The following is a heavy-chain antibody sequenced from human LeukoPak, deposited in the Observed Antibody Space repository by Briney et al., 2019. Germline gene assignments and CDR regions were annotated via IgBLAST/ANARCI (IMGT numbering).Heavy chain of an antibody. V-gene: IGHV4-59*12. D-gene: IGHD2-15*01. J-gene: IGHJ6*03. CDR1: GGSISSYY. CDR3: ARGRRIVVVIGATRTHRDYYMDV. Sequence: SETLSLTCTVSGGSISSYYWSWIRQPPGKGLEWIGYIYYSGSTNYKSSLKSRVTISVDTSKNQFSLKLSSVTAADTAVYYCARGRRIVVVIGATRTHRDYYMDVWGKGTTVTVSS. CDR2: IYYSGST.